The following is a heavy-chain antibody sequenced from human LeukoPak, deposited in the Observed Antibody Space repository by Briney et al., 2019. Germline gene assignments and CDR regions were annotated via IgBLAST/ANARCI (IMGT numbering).Heavy chain of an antibody. CDR3: ARGSVAMVAYDY. Sequence: SQTLSLTCTVSGGSISRGGYSWSWIRQHPGKGLEWIGYIYYSGSTYYNPSLKSRVTISVDTSKNQFSLKLSSVTAADTAVYYCARGSVAMVAYDYWGQGTLVTVSS. CDR2: IYYSGST. D-gene: IGHD2-15*01. V-gene: IGHV4-31*03. CDR1: GGSISRGGYS. J-gene: IGHJ4*02.